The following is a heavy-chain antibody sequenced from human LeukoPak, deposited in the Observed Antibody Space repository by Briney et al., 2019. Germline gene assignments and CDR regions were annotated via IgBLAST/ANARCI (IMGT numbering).Heavy chain of an antibody. CDR3: ARYGGNAFDV. CDR1: GFTFSSIA. D-gene: IGHD4/OR15-4a*01. CDR2: IRSGSSYI. J-gene: IGHJ3*01. V-gene: IGHV3-21*01. Sequence: PGGSLRLSCAASGFTFSSIAMTWVRQAPGKGLEWVSTIRSGSSYIYYADSVKGRFTISRDNAKNSLYLQMNSLRAEDTALYYCARYGGNAFDVWGQGTMVTVSS.